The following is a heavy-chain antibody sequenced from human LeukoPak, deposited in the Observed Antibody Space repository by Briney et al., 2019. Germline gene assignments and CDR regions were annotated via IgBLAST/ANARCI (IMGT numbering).Heavy chain of an antibody. V-gene: IGHV6-1*01. J-gene: IGHJ5*02. D-gene: IGHD3-16*02. CDR1: GDSVSSNSAA. Sequence: SQTLSLTCAISGDSVSSNSAAWNWIRQSPSRGLEWLGRTYYRSKWYNDYAVSVKSRITINPDTSKNQFSLQLNSVTPEDTAVYYCARDPGLRLGELSVNWLDPWGQGTLVTVSS. CDR3: ARDPGLRLGELSVNWLDP. CDR2: TYYRSKWYN.